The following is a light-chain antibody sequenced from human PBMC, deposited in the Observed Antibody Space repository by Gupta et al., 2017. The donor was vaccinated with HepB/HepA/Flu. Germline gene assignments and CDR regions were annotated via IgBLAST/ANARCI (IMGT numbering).Light chain of an antibody. V-gene: IGLV2-14*03. J-gene: IGLJ2*01. CDR1: RNDIGGYDS. Sequence: QSALTQPASVSGSPGQSITISCTGSRNDIGGYDSVYWYQPDPGQAPKLLIYDVTNRPSGGSTRFSGSKSGTTASLTIAGLQAEDEADYYCRSFSNTYNIVLFGGGTKRTVL. CDR3: RSFSNTYNIVL. CDR2: DVT.